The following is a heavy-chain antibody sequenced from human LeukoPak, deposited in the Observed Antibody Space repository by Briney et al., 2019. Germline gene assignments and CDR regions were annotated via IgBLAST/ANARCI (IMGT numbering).Heavy chain of an antibody. CDR3: ARDLRYFDWFRGMDV. J-gene: IGHJ6*04. Sequence: GGSLRLSCAASGFTFSSYAMHWVRQAPGKGLEWVAVISYDGSNKYYADSVKGRFTISRDNSKNTLYLQMNSLRAEDTAVYYCARDLRYFDWFRGMDVWGKGTTVTVSS. D-gene: IGHD3-9*01. CDR1: GFTFSSYA. CDR2: ISYDGSNK. V-gene: IGHV3-30*04.